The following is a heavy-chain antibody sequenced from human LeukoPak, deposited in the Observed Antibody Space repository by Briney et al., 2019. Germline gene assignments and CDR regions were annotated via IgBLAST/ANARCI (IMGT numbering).Heavy chain of an antibody. CDR3: ARVHYDILTGYHCFDY. CDR2: IYYSGST. CDR1: GGSISSYY. D-gene: IGHD3-9*01. V-gene: IGHV4-59*08. J-gene: IGHJ4*02. Sequence: SETLSLTCTVSGGSISSYYWSWIRQLPGKGLEWIGYIYYSGSTNYNPSLKGRATISVDTSNKQFSLRLTSVTAADTAVYYCARVHYDILTGYHCFDYWGQGTLVTVSS.